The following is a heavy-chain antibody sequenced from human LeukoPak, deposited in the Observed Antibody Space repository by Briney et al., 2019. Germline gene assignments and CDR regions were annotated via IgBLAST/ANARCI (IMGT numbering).Heavy chain of an antibody. V-gene: IGHV4-59*01. CDR2: ISNSGST. D-gene: IGHD6-19*01. CDR3: ARMSGWYYFDY. Sequence: SETLSLTCAVYGGSFSGYYWSWIRQPPGKGLEWIGYISNSGSTKYSPSLKSRVTISVDTSKNQFSLKLTSVTAADTAVYYCARMSGWYYFDYWGQGTLVTVSS. CDR1: GGSFSGYY. J-gene: IGHJ4*02.